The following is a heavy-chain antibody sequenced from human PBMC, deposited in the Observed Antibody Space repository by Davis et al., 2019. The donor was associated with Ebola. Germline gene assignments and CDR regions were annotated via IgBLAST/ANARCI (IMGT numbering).Heavy chain of an antibody. D-gene: IGHD3-3*01. CDR2: VSHSEREK. CDR1: GFTFRNYA. V-gene: IGHV3-30*04. Sequence: GESLKISCAASGFTFRNYAMHWVRQAPGKGLQWVAVVSHSEREKFYADSVKGRFTISRDNSENTLYLQMNSLTADDTAVYYCARAVFHEVLDYWGQGTPVTVSS. J-gene: IGHJ4*02. CDR3: ARAVFHEVLDY.